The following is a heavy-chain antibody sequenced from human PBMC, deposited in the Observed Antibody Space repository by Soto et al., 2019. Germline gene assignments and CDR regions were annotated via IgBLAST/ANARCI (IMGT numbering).Heavy chain of an antibody. J-gene: IGHJ6*02. CDR2: INHSGST. D-gene: IGHD2-2*02. Sequence: SETLSLTCAVYGGSFSGYYWSWIRQPPGKGLEWIGEINHSGSTNYNPSLKSRVTISVDTSKNQFSLKLSSVTAADTAVYYCARVRLDIVVVPAAISVYYYGMDVWGQGTTVTVSS. V-gene: IGHV4-34*01. CDR1: GGSFSGYY. CDR3: ARVRLDIVVVPAAISVYYYGMDV.